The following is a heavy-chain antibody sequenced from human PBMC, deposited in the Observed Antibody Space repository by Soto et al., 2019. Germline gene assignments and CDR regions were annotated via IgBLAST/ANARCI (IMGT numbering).Heavy chain of an antibody. CDR2: ISGSGGST. V-gene: IGHV3-23*01. CDR3: AKDWSPVAGTDAFDI. D-gene: IGHD6-19*01. Sequence: GGSLRLSCAASGFTFSSYAMSWVRQAPGKGLEWVSAISGSGGSTYYADSVKGQFTVSRDNSKNTLYLQMNSLRAEDTAVYYCAKDWSPVAGTDAFDIWGQGTMVTVSS. CDR1: GFTFSSYA. J-gene: IGHJ3*02.